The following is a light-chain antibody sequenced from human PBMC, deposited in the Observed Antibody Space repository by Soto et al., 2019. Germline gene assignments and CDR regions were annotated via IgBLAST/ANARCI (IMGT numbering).Light chain of an antibody. V-gene: IGKV3-11*01. J-gene: IGKJ4*01. CDR3: QKRYNGLT. CDR2: DAS. CDR1: QSVDRD. Sequence: EIVLTQSPATLSLSPGERATLSCRASQSVDRDLGWFQQKPGQAPRLLIFDASNRAPGVPSRFSGSGSGTDFTLSISSLEPDDFAVYYCQKRYNGLTFGGGTKVEIK.